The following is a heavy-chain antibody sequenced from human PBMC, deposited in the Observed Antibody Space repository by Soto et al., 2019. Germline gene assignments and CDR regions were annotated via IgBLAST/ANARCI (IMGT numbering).Heavy chain of an antibody. CDR2: ISAYNGNT. D-gene: IGHD2-15*01. J-gene: IGHJ6*02. CDR3: ASGRVAALITGPDYYYYGMDV. Sequence: GASVKVSCKASGYTFTSYGISWVRQAPGQGLEWMGWISAYNGNTNYAQKLQGRVTMTTDTSTSTAYMELSSLRSEDTAVYYCASGRVAALITGPDYYYYGMDVWGQGTTVTVSS. V-gene: IGHV1-18*01. CDR1: GYTFTSYG.